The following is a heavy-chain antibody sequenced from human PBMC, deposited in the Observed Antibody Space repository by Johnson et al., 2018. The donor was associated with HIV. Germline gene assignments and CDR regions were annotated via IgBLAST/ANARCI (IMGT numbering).Heavy chain of an antibody. J-gene: IGHJ3*01. CDR2: VSYDGTTK. V-gene: IGHV3-30*18. CDR1: GFTFSNYD. Sequence: QMQLVESGGGVVQPGRSLRLSCAASGFTFSNYDMDWVRPAPGKGLEWVVTVSYDGTTKYYADFVKGRFSISRDNSKNTLYLQMNSLRTEDSGVYYCAKAYCPGCDAFDFWGQGTMVTVSS. D-gene: IGHD2-21*01. CDR3: AKAYCPGCDAFDF.